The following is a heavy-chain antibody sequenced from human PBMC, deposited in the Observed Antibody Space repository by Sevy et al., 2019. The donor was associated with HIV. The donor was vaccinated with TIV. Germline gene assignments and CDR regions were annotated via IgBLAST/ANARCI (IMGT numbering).Heavy chain of an antibody. CDR2: IYPRDSDT. V-gene: IGHV5-51*01. Sequence: GESLKISCKASGYKFTTYWIGWARQMPGKGLEWMGMIYPRDSDTRYSPSFQGQVTIPADTSINTAYLQWSSLKASKPGTSRSYKAKAPIGAEPSINPAXLRWGSLKASETAMYFCARHVDMTTLIGGLYYFDSWGQGTLVTVSS. D-gene: IGHD1-1*01. CDR3: YKAKAPIGAEPSINPAXLRWGSLKASETAMYFCARHVDMTTLIGGLYYFDS. CDR1: GYKFTTYW. J-gene: IGHJ4*02.